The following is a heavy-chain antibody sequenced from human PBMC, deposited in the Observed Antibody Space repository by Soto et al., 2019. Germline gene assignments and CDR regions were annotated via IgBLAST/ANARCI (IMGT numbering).Heavy chain of an antibody. CDR3: ARDRESGSYRDAFDI. V-gene: IGHV4-61*01. J-gene: IGHJ3*02. D-gene: IGHD1-26*01. CDR2: IYYSGST. Sequence: PSETLSLTCTVSGGSVSSGSYYWSWIRQPPGKGLEWIGYIYYSGSTNYNPSLKSRVTISVDTSKNQFSLKLSSVTAADTAVYYCARDRESGSYRDAFDIWGQGTMVTVSS. CDR1: GGSVSSGSYY.